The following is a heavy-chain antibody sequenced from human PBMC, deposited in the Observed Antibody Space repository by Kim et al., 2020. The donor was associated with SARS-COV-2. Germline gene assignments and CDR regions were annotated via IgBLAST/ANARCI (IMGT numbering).Heavy chain of an antibody. D-gene: IGHD2-2*01. Sequence: GESLKISCKGSGYSFTSYWIGWVRQMPGKGLEWMGIIYPGDSDTRYSPSFQGQVTISADKSISTAYLQWSSLKASDTAMYYCASAYCSSTSCSTGPDYWGQGTLVTVSS. CDR3: ASAYCSSTSCSTGPDY. J-gene: IGHJ4*02. CDR1: GYSFTSYW. V-gene: IGHV5-51*01. CDR2: IYPGDSDT.